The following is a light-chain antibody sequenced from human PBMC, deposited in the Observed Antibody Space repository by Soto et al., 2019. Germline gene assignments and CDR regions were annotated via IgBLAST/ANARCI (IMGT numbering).Light chain of an antibody. V-gene: IGKV3-15*01. CDR3: QQCFSLPPT. Sequence: EIVMTQSPATLSVSPGERATLSCRASQSVSSNLAWYQQKPGQAPRLLIYGASTRATGISARFSGSGSGTEFTLTISSLQSEDFAVYYCQQCFSLPPTFGHGTKVENK. CDR2: GAS. CDR1: QSVSSN. J-gene: IGKJ1*01.